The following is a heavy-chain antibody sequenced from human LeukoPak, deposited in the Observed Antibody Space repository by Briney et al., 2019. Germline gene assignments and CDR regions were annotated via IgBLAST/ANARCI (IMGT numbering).Heavy chain of an antibody. J-gene: IGHJ6*03. CDR2: IYYSGST. V-gene: IGHV4-59*12. CDR3: ARRPRISQYYYGSGSSHYYMDV. CDR1: GGSISSYY. Sequence: SETLSLTCTVSGGSISSYYWSWIRQPPGKGLEWIGYIYYSGSTNYNPSLKSRVTISVDTSTNQFSLKLSSVTAADTAVYYCARRPRISQYYYGSGSSHYYMDVWGKGTTVTISS. D-gene: IGHD3-10*01.